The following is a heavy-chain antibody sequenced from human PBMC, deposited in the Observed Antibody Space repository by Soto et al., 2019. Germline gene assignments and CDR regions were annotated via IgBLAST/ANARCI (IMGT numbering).Heavy chain of an antibody. J-gene: IGHJ4*02. D-gene: IGHD5-12*01. CDR2: IYPGDSDT. CDR1: GYSFTSYW. CDR3: ARLGLRGYSDYDSSSTTLFDY. V-gene: IGHV5-51*01. Sequence: GESLKISCKGSGYSFTSYWIGWVRQMPGKGLEWMGIIYPGDSDTRYSPSFQGQVTISADKSISTAYLQWSSLKASDTAMYYCARLGLRGYSDYDSSSTTLFDYWGQGTLVTGSS.